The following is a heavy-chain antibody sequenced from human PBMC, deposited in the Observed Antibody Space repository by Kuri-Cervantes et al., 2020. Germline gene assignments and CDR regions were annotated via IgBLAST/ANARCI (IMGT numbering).Heavy chain of an antibody. J-gene: IGHJ6*02. D-gene: IGHD3-3*01. CDR2: IWYDGSNK. Sequence: GSLRLSCAASGFTFSSYGMHWVRQAPGKGLEWVAVIWYDGSNKYYADSVKGRFTISRDNSKNTLYLQMNSLRVEDTAVYYCASVLRFSEWLGGGMDVWGQGTTVTVSS. V-gene: IGHV3-33*01. CDR1: GFTFSSYG. CDR3: ASVLRFSEWLGGGMDV.